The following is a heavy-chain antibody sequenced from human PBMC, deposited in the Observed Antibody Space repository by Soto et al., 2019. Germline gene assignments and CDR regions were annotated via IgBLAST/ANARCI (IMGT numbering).Heavy chain of an antibody. V-gene: IGHV1-69*12. CDR2: IIPIFGTA. Sequence: QVQLVQSGAEVKKPGSSVKVSCKASGGTFSSYAISWVRQAPGQGLEWMGGIIPIFGTANYAQKFQGRVTITADESTSTAYMELSSLRSEDTAVYYCARPAQPVLVPAAAGEYYYYGMDVWGQGTTVTVSS. CDR1: GGTFSSYA. D-gene: IGHD2-2*01. J-gene: IGHJ6*02. CDR3: ARPAQPVLVPAAAGEYYYYGMDV.